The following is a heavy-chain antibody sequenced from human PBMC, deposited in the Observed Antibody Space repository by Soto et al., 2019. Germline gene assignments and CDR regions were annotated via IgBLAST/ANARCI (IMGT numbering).Heavy chain of an antibody. CDR3: ARGSSSWYQSPFDY. V-gene: IGHV4-30-4*01. Sequence: QVQLQESGPGLVKPSQTLSLTCTVSGGSISSGDYYWSWIRQPPGKVLEWIGYIYYSGSTYYNPSLRSRVTISVDTSKNQFSLKLSSVTAADTAVYYCARGSSSWYQSPFDYWGQGTLVTVSS. D-gene: IGHD6-13*01. CDR1: GGSISSGDYY. CDR2: IYYSGST. J-gene: IGHJ4*02.